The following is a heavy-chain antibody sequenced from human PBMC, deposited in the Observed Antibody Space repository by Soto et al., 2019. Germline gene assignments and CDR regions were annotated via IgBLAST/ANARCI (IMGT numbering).Heavy chain of an antibody. Sequence: QLQLHESGPRLVKPSETLSRSCAVSGFSISSSFSYWGWIRQSPGKGLEWIGTIYSRGTTYYNPSLKSRVTISVDTSKNQFSLMLTSVTAADTAIYYCVRHLGAQFLGDSGPDYWGQGTLVTVSS. V-gene: IGHV4-39*01. CDR1: GFSISSSFSY. D-gene: IGHD1-26*01. CDR3: VRHLGAQFLGDSGPDY. J-gene: IGHJ4*02. CDR2: IYSRGTT.